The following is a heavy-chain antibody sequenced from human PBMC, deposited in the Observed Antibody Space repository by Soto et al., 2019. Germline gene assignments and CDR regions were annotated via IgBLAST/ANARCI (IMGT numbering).Heavy chain of an antibody. CDR3: ASSGHSSGWYGHFDY. CDR2: INPNSGGT. D-gene: IGHD6-19*01. V-gene: IGHV1-2*04. CDR1: GYTFTGYY. Sequence: ASVKVSCKASGYTFTGYYMHWVRQAPGQGLEWMGWINPNSGGTNYAQKFQGWVTMTRDTSISTAYMELSRLRSDDTAVYYCASSGHSSGWYGHFDYWGQGTLVTVSS. J-gene: IGHJ4*02.